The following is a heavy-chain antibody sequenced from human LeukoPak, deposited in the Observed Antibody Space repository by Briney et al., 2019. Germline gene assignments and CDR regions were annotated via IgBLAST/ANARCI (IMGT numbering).Heavy chain of an antibody. CDR2: IYWSGRT. Sequence: SETLSLTCTVSGGSISSYYWSWIRQPPGKGLEWIGYIYWSGRTHYNPSLKSRVTISVDTSKNEFSLNLNSVTAADTAVYYCARGWLGQLFDSWGQGTLVTVSS. J-gene: IGHJ4*02. CDR1: GGSISSYY. V-gene: IGHV4-59*01. D-gene: IGHD5-24*01. CDR3: ARGWLGQLFDS.